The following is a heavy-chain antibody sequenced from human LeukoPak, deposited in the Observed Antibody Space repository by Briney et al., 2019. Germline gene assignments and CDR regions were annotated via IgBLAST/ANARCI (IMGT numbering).Heavy chain of an antibody. CDR1: GYSISSGYY. CDR2: IYHSGST. Sequence: PSETPSLTCAVSGYSISSGYYRGWIRQPPGKGLEWIGSIYHSGSTYYNPSLKSRVTISVDTSKNQFSLKLSSVTAAGTAVYYCARQDYYDSSGYQYYFDYWGQGTLVTVSS. J-gene: IGHJ4*02. V-gene: IGHV4-38-2*01. D-gene: IGHD3-22*01. CDR3: ARQDYYDSSGYQYYFDY.